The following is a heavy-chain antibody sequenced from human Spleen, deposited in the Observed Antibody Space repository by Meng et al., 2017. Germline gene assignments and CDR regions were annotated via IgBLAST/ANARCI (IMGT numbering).Heavy chain of an antibody. J-gene: IGHJ4*02. V-gene: IGHV3-7*03. Sequence: GESLKISCAASGFTFRSYEMNWVRQAPGKGLEWVANIKQDGSEKYYVDSVKGRFTISRDNAKNSLYLQMNSLRAEDTALYYCAKAPAGLRYGGYYFDYWGQGTLVTVSS. CDR3: AKAPAGLRYGGYYFDY. CDR2: IKQDGSEK. CDR1: GFTFRSYE. D-gene: IGHD1-26*01.